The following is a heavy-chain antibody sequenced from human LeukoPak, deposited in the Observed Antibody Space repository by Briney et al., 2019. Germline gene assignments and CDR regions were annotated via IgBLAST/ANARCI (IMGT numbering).Heavy chain of an antibody. Sequence: AETLSLTCTVSGGSISSYYWSWIRQPPGKGLEWIGYIYYSGSTNYNPSLKSRVTISVDRSKNQFSLKLSSVTAADTAVYYCARGGGGDAFDIWGQGAMVTVSS. J-gene: IGHJ3*02. CDR1: GGSISSYY. CDR3: ARGGGGDAFDI. V-gene: IGHV4-59*12. D-gene: IGHD3-16*01. CDR2: IYYSGST.